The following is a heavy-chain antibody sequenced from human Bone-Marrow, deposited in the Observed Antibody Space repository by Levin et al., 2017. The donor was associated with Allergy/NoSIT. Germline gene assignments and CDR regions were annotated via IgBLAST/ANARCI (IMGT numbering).Heavy chain of an antibody. D-gene: IGHD5-12*01. CDR2: ISWNSGSI. CDR3: AKGPGMAMIKWFIDY. CDR1: GFMFDDSA. Sequence: GGSLRLSCAASGFMFDDSAMHWVRQAPGKGLEWVSGISWNSGSIYYADSVKGRFTISRDNAKNSLFLQMNSLRAEDTALYYCAKGPGMAMIKWFIDYWGQGTLITVSS. V-gene: IGHV3-9*01. J-gene: IGHJ4*02.